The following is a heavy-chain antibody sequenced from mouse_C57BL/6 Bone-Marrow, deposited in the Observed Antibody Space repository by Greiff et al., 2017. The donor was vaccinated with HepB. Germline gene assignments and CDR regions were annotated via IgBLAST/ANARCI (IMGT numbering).Heavy chain of an antibody. CDR3: ARSLHYYAMDY. Sequence: VKLMESGAELARPGASVKLSCKASGYTFTSHGISWVKQRTGQGLEWIGEIYPRSGNTYYNEKFKGKATLTADKSSSTAYMELRSLTSEDSAVYFCARSLHYYAMDYWGQGTSVTVSS. J-gene: IGHJ4*01. CDR2: IYPRSGNT. CDR1: GYTFTSHG. V-gene: IGHV1-81*01. D-gene: IGHD2-1*01.